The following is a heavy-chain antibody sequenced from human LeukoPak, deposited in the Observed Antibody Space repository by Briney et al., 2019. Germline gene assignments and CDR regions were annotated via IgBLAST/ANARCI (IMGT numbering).Heavy chain of an antibody. D-gene: IGHD3-10*01. CDR3: VGSPTYYYMDV. CDR2: ISHDGGNA. CDR1: GSTFRNHA. J-gene: IGHJ6*03. V-gene: IGHV3-30*04. Sequence: GGSLRLSCAASGSTFRNHAIHWVRQAPGRGLEWVTVISHDGGNAYYRDSVKGRFTISRDNSKNNVLLQMNSLSPDDTAVYYCVGSPTYYYMDVWGKGTTVTVSS.